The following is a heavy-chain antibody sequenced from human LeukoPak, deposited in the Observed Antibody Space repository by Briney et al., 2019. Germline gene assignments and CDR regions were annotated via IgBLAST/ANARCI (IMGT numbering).Heavy chain of an antibody. CDR2: INAGNGNT. CDR1: GYTFTSYA. J-gene: IGHJ6*02. CDR3: ARVLGLRQGYYYYGMDV. V-gene: IGHV1-3*01. Sequence: VAPVKVSCKASGYTFTSYAMHWVRQAPGQRLEWMGWINAGNGNTKYSQKFQGRVTITRDTSASTAYMELSSLRSEDTAVYYCARVLGLRQGYYYYGMDVWGQGTTVTVSS.